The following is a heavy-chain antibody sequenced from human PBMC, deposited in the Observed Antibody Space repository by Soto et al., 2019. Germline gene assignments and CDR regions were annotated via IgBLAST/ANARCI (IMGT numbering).Heavy chain of an antibody. CDR2: IYYSGST. V-gene: IGHV4-39*01. J-gene: IGHJ5*02. CDR3: ARHSVKGYYHFWSGYPPKTNCFDT. CDR1: GGSISSSSYY. Sequence: SETLSLTCTVSGGSISSSSYYWGWIRQPPGKGLEWIGSIYYSGSTYYNPSLKSRVTISVDTSKNQFSLKLSSVTAADTAVYYCARHSVKGYYHFWSGYPPKTNCFDTWGQGTLVTVSS. D-gene: IGHD3-3*01.